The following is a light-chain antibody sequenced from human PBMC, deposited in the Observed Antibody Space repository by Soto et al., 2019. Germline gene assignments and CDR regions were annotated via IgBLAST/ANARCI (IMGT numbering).Light chain of an antibody. CDR1: QDISTY. CDR3: QHYTLYSAP. V-gene: IGKV1-5*01. J-gene: IGKJ5*01. CDR2: GAS. Sequence: RLTQSPSSLSASVGDTVTISCRASQDISTYLDWYQQKPGKAPTLLIFGASSLHNGVPPRFAGSGSGSEFTLTINRLQPDDFATYFCQHYTLYSAPFGQGTRV.